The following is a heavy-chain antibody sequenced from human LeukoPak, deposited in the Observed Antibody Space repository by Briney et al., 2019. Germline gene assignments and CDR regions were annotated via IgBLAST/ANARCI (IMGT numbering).Heavy chain of an antibody. J-gene: IGHJ4*02. CDR2: FYTSGTP. CDR1: GGSISRGSYH. Sequence: SETLSLTCTVSGGSISRGSYHWGWIRQPAGKGLESIGRFYTSGTPNYNPSLKSRVTILVDTSRNQFSLKLSSVTAADTAVYYCARGGIPDYWGQGILVTVSS. D-gene: IGHD2-21*01. V-gene: IGHV4-61*02. CDR3: ARGGIPDY.